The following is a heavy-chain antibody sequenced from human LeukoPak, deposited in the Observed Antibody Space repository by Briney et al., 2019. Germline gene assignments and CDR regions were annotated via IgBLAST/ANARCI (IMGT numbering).Heavy chain of an antibody. CDR2: ISSSSRYI. J-gene: IGHJ3*02. Sequence: KPGGSLRLSCAASGFTFSSYSMNWVRQAPGKGLEWVSSISSSSRYIYYADSVKGRFTISRDNAKNSLYLQMNSLRAEDTAVYYCAREIVGVAESGAFDIWGQGTMVTVSS. D-gene: IGHD1-26*01. V-gene: IGHV3-21*01. CDR3: AREIVGVAESGAFDI. CDR1: GFTFSSYS.